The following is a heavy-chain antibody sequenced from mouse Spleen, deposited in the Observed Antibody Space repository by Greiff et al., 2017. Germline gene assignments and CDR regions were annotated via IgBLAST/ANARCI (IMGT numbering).Heavy chain of an antibody. CDR1: GYTFTTYP. CDR2: FHPYNDDT. CDR3: AISSTMITTGYALDY. J-gene: IGHJ4*01. V-gene: IGHV1-47*01. Sequence: QVQLQQSGAELVKPGASVKMSCKASGYTFTTYPIEWMKQNHGKSLEWIGNFHPYNDDTKYNEKFKGKATLTVEKSSTTVYLELSRLTSDDSAVYYCAISSTMITTGYALDYWGQGTSVTVSS. D-gene: IGHD2-4*01.